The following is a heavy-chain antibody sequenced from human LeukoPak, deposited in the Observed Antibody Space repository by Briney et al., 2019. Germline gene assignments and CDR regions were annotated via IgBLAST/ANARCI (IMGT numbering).Heavy chain of an antibody. CDR1: GFTFSSYG. CDR2: ISGSGGST. Sequence: HAGGSLRLSCAASGFTFSSYGLSWVRQAPGKGLGWVSSISGSGGSTYYADSVKGRFTISRDNSKNTLYLQMNSLRAEDTAVYYCAKDLSPYSSGRYGAINLDYWGQGTLVTVSS. CDR3: AKDLSPYSSGRYGAINLDY. J-gene: IGHJ4*02. D-gene: IGHD6-19*01. V-gene: IGHV3-23*01.